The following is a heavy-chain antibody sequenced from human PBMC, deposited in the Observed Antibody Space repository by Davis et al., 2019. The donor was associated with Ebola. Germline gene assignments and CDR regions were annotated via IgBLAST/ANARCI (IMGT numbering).Heavy chain of an antibody. V-gene: IGHV1-18*01. CDR3: ARDRRVPYYYYGMDV. CDR1: GYTFTSYG. J-gene: IGHJ6*02. D-gene: IGHD2-2*01. Sequence: ASVKVSCKASGYTFTSYGISWVRQAPGQGLEWMGWISAYNGNTNYAQKLQGRVTMTTDTSTSTAYMELRSLRSDDTAVYYCARDRRVPYYYYGMDVWGQGTTVTVSS. CDR2: ISAYNGNT.